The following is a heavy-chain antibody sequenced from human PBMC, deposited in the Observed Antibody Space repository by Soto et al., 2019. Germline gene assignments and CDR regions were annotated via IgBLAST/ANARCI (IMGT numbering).Heavy chain of an antibody. D-gene: IGHD3-10*01. CDR1: GGSFSGYY. J-gene: IGHJ4*02. V-gene: IGHV4-34*01. CDR3: ARGGSGSYIFPTLDY. CDR2: INHSGST. Sequence: TSETLSLTCAVYGGSFSGYYWSWIRQPPGKGLDWIGEINHSGSTNYNPSLRSRVTISVDTSKNQFSLKLSSVTAADTAVYYCARGGSGSYIFPTLDYWGQGTLVTVSS.